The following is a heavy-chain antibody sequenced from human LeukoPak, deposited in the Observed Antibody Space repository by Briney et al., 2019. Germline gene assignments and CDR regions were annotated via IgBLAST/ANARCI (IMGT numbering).Heavy chain of an antibody. CDR2: ISSSGSTI. D-gene: IGHD6-6*01. J-gene: IGHJ5*02. Sequence: PGGSLRLSCAASGFTFSDYYMSWIRQAPGKGLEWVSYISSSGSTIYYADSVKGRFTISRDNAKNSLHLQMNSLRAEDTAVYYCARDFLPWLAARFTAFDPWGQGTLVTVSS. CDR1: GFTFSDYY. V-gene: IGHV3-11*04. CDR3: ARDFLPWLAARFTAFDP.